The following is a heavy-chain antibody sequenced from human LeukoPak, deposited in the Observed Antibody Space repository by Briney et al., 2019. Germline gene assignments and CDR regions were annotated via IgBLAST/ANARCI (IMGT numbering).Heavy chain of an antibody. Sequence: EASVKVSCKASGYTFTSYAMHWVRQAPGQRLEWMGWINAGNGNTKYSQKFQGRVTITRDTSASTAYMELSSLRSEDTAVYYCAGDWGGSDYVWGSYRFLPRGFDYWGQGTLVTVSS. V-gene: IGHV1-3*01. CDR1: GYTFTSYA. D-gene: IGHD3-16*02. CDR3: AGDWGGSDYVWGSYRFLPRGFDY. J-gene: IGHJ4*02. CDR2: INAGNGNT.